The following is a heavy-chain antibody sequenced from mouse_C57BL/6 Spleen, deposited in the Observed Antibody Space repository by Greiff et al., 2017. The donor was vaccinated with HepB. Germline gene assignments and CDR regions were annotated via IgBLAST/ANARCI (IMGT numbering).Heavy chain of an antibody. CDR2: IYPGDGDT. V-gene: IGHV1-82*01. CDR3: ARSTTTVVADAMDY. CDR1: GYAFSSSW. J-gene: IGHJ4*01. D-gene: IGHD1-1*01. Sequence: VQLQQSGPELVKPGASVKISCKASGYAFSSSWMNWVKQRPGKGLEWIGRIYPGDGDTNYNGKFKGKATLTADKSSSTAYMQLSSLTSEDSAVYFCARSTTTVVADAMDYWGQGTSVTVSS.